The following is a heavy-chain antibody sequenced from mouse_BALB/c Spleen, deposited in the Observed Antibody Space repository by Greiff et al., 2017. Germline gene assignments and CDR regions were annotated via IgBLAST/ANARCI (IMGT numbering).Heavy chain of an antibody. CDR1: GFTFSDYY. Sequence: EVQLVESGGGLVQPGGSLKLSCAASGFTFSDYYMYWVRQTPEKRLEWVATISDGGSSTYYPDSVKGRFTISRDNAKNNLYLQMSSLKSEDTAMYYGAREGESTTDWYFDDWGAGTTVTVSS. CDR2: ISDGGSST. D-gene: IGHD2-14*01. V-gene: IGHV5-4*02. CDR3: AREGESTTDWYFDD. J-gene: IGHJ1*01.